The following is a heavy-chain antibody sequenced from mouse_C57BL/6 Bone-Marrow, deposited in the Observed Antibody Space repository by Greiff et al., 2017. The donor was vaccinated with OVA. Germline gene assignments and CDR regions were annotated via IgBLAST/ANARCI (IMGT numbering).Heavy chain of an antibody. Sequence: QVQLKQPGAELVKPGASVKLSCKASGYTFTSYWMQWVKQRPGQGLEWIGEIDPSDSYTNYNQKFKGKATLTVDTSSSTAYMQLSSLTSEDSAVYYCARWLPSGWCAYWGQGTLVTVSA. CDR1: GYTFTSYW. D-gene: IGHD2-2*01. J-gene: IGHJ3*01. CDR2: IDPSDSYT. CDR3: ARWLPSGWCAY. V-gene: IGHV1-50*01.